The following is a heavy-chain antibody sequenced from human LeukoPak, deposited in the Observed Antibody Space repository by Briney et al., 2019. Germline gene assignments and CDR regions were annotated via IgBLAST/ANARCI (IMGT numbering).Heavy chain of an antibody. V-gene: IGHV4-34*01. CDR3: ARDITAAGTFDY. CDR2: INHSGST. D-gene: IGHD6-13*01. J-gene: IGHJ4*02. Sequence: SETLSLTCTVSGGSISSYYWSWIRQPPGKGLEWIGEINHSGSTNYNPSLKSRVTISVDTSKNQFSLKLSSVTAADTAVYYCARDITAAGTFDYWGQGTLVTVSS. CDR1: GGSISSYY.